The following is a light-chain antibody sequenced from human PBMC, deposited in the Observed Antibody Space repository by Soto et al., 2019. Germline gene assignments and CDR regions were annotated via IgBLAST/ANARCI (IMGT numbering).Light chain of an antibody. CDR2: DAS. Sequence: DIQMTQSPSTMSASVGDRVIITCRASQSISDYLAWYQQKPGKAPKLLIYDASTLESGVPSTFSGSGSGTEFTLTISSLQPDDFATYYCQQYYTYWHMFGQGTKVDIK. J-gene: IGKJ1*01. V-gene: IGKV1-5*01. CDR3: QQYYTYWHM. CDR1: QSISDY.